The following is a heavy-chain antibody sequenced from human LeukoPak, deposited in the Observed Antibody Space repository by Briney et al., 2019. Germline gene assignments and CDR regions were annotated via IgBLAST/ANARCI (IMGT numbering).Heavy chain of an antibody. CDR1: GFILRSYW. Sequence: PGGSLRLSCVASGFILRSYWMSWVRQAPGKGLEWVANIKQDGSEKFYVDSVKGRFTISRDNAENSLYLQMNSLRVEDTAVYYCARIYCSSTNCDRWNAFDIGGQGTMVTGSS. V-gene: IGHV3-7*01. CDR2: IKQDGSEK. CDR3: ARIYCSSTNCDRWNAFDI. J-gene: IGHJ3*02. D-gene: IGHD2-2*01.